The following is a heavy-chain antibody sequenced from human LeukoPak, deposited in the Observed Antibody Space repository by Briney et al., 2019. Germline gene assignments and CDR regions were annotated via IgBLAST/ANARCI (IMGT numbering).Heavy chain of an antibody. V-gene: IGHV1-69*04. CDR3: ARDHSPLAVAGHHDAFDI. CDR1: GGTFSSYA. J-gene: IGHJ3*02. Sequence: SVKVSCKASGGTFSSYAISWVRQAPGQGLEWMGRIIPILGIANYAQKFQGRATITADKSTSTAYMELSSLRSEDTAVYYCARDHSPLAVAGHHDAFDIWGQGTMVTVSS. CDR2: IIPILGIA. D-gene: IGHD6-19*01.